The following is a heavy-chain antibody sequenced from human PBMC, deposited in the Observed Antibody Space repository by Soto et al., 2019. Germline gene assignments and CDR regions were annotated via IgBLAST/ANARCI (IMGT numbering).Heavy chain of an antibody. CDR3: ARAYALAGLDY. J-gene: IGHJ4*02. Sequence: HVQLQESGPGLVKPSETLSLTCTVSGGSISSYYWSWIRQPPGKGLEWIGYIYYSGSTNYNPALKSRVTISVDTSKNQFSMKPSSVTDADTAVYYCARAYALAGLDYWGQGTLVTVSS. V-gene: IGHV4-59*01. CDR2: IYYSGST. CDR1: GGSISSYY. D-gene: IGHD6-19*01.